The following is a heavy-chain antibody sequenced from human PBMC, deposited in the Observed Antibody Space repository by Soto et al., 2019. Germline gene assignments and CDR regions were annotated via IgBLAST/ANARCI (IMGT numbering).Heavy chain of an antibody. CDR2: INHSGST. Sequence: PSETLSLTCTLSGHYFRSSDYYWGWNRQPPGKGLEWIGKINHSGSTNYNPSLKSRVTISVDTSKNQFSLKLSSVTAADTAVYYCARGQGIALFWTGGCYFDYWGQGTLVTVSS. J-gene: IGHJ4*02. CDR1: GHYFRSSDYY. CDR3: ARGQGIALFWTGGCYFDY. V-gene: IGHV4-39*07. D-gene: IGHD6-13*01.